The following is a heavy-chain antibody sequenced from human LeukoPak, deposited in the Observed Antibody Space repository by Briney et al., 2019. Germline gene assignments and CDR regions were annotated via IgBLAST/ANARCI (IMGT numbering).Heavy chain of an antibody. J-gene: IGHJ4*02. Sequence: PSETLSLTCTVSGGSISSSSYYWGWIRQPPGKGLEWIGSIYYSGSTYYNPSLKSRVTISVDTSKNQFSLKLSSVTAADTAVYLCAGGATLYLFDYWGQGTLVTVAS. CDR2: IYYSGST. CDR3: AGGATLYLFDY. D-gene: IGHD2-2*02. CDR1: GGSISSSSYY. V-gene: IGHV4-39*01.